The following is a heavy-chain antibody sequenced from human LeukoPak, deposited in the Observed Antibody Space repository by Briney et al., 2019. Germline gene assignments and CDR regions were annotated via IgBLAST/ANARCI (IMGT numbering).Heavy chain of an antibody. CDR3: ARDGLTGRTDGTLDH. V-gene: IGHV3-49*04. CDR2: IRSKAYGGTT. Sequence: GGSLRLSCTASGFTFGDYAMSWVRQAPGKGLEWVGFIRSKAYGGTTEYAASVKGRFTISRDDSKNTLYLQMNSLRPEDTAIYYCARDGLTGRTDGTLDHWGQGTLVTVSS. CDR1: GFTFGDYA. J-gene: IGHJ4*02. D-gene: IGHD1-20*01.